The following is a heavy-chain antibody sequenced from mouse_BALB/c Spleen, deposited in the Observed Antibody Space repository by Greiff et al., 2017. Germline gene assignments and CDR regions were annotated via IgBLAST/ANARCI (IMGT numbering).Heavy chain of an antibody. D-gene: IGHD2-2*01. V-gene: IGHV3-6*02. CDR2: ISYDGSN. CDR3: ARGSVYYGYGYWYFDV. Sequence: EVQLQESGPGLVKPSQSLSLTCSVTGYSITSGYYWNWIRQFPGNKLEWMGYISYDGSNNYNPSLKNRISITRDTSKNQFFLKLNSVTTEDTATYYCARGSVYYGYGYWYFDVWGAGTTVTVSS. CDR1: GYSITSGYY. J-gene: IGHJ1*01.